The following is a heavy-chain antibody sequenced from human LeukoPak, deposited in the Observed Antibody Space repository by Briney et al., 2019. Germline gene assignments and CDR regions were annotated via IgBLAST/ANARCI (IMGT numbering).Heavy chain of an antibody. J-gene: IGHJ6*02. Sequence: SETLSLTCTVSGGSISSYYWSWIRQPAGKGLEWIGRIYTSGSTNYNPSLKSRVTMSVDTSKNQFSLKLSSVTAADTAVYYCARDKQGISYYYYYGMDVWGQGTTVTVSS. CDR3: ARDKQGISYYYYYGMDV. CDR1: GGSISSYY. V-gene: IGHV4-4*07. D-gene: IGHD1-14*01. CDR2: IYTSGST.